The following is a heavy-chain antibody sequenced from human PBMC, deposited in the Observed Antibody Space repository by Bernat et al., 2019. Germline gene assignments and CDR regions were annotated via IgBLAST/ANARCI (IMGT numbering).Heavy chain of an antibody. CDR3: ARELGYCSGGSCSGGRIIKNYFDY. CDR1: GYTFTGYY. J-gene: IGHJ4*02. V-gene: IGHV1-2*02. D-gene: IGHD2-15*01. Sequence: QVQLVQSGAEVKKPGASVKVSCKASGYTFTGYYMHWVRQAPGQGLEWMGWINPNSGGTNYAQKFQCRVTMTRDTSISTAYMELSRLRSDDTAVYSCARELGYCSGGSCSGGRIIKNYFDYWGQGTLVTVSS. CDR2: INPNSGGT.